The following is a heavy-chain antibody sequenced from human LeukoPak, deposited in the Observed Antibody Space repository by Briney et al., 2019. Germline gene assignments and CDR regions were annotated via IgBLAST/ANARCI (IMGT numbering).Heavy chain of an antibody. Sequence: GGSLRLSCTASGFTFSSYWMHWVRQAPGKGLEWVSVLYSGGTTYYADSVKGRFTISRDSSKNTLYLQMNSLRAEDTAVYYCASDIEAGGYFDHWGQGTLVTVSS. V-gene: IGHV3-53*01. CDR3: ASDIEAGGYFDH. J-gene: IGHJ4*02. CDR2: LYSGGTT. D-gene: IGHD6-13*01. CDR1: GFTFSSYW.